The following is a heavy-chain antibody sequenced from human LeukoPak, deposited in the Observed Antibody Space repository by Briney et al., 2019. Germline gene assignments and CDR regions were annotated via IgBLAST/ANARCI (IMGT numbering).Heavy chain of an antibody. Sequence: PGGSLRLSCAASGFTFSSYWMSWVRQAPGKGLEWVANIKQDGSEKYYVDSVKGRFTISRDNAKSSLYLQMNSLRAEDTAVYYCARSHLLWFGEKGFDYWGQGTLVTVSS. D-gene: IGHD3-10*01. V-gene: IGHV3-7*01. CDR1: GFTFSSYW. CDR3: ARSHLLWFGEKGFDY. J-gene: IGHJ4*02. CDR2: IKQDGSEK.